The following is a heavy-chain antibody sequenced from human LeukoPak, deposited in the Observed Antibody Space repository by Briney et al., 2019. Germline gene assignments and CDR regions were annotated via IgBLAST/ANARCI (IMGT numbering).Heavy chain of an antibody. CDR2: IYTSGST. V-gene: IGHV4-4*07. D-gene: IGHD6-13*01. J-gene: IGHJ5*02. CDR3: ARGYSSSWHGDWFDP. Sequence: SETLSLTCSVSGDSINSYHWSWIRQPAGKGLEWIGRIYTSGSTNFNPSLKSRVTISVDTSKNQFSLKLSSVTAADTAVYYCARGYSSSWHGDWFDPWGQGTLVTVSS. CDR1: GDSINSYH.